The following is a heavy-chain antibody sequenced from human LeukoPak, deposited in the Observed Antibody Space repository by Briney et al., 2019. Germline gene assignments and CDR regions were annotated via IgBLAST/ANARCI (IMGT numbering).Heavy chain of an antibody. Sequence: GRSLRLSCAASGFTFSSYGMHWVRQAPGKWLEWVAVISYDGSNKYYADSVKGRFTISRDNSKNTLCLQMNSLRAEDTAMFYCATSMAQDVDAFHIWGQGTMVTVSS. CDR1: GFTFSSYG. CDR2: ISYDGSNK. CDR3: ATSMAQDVDAFHI. V-gene: IGHV3-30*03. J-gene: IGHJ3*02. D-gene: IGHD2-21*01.